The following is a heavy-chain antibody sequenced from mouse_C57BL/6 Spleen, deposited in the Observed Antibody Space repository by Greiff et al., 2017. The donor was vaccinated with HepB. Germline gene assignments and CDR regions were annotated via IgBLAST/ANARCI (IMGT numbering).Heavy chain of an antibody. V-gene: IGHV2-5*01. CDR2: IWRGGST. J-gene: IGHJ4*01. Sequence: VMLVESGPGLVQPSQSLSITCTVSGFSLTSYGVHWVRQSPGKGLEWLGVIWRGGSTDYNAAFMSRLSITKDNSKSQVFFKMNSLQADDTAIYYCAKNGNYDFLYAMDYWGQGTSVTVSS. CDR1: GFSLTSYG. CDR3: AKNGNYDFLYAMDY. D-gene: IGHD2-1*01.